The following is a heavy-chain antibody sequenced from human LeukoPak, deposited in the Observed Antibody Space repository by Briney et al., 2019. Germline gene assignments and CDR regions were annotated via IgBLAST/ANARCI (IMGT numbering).Heavy chain of an antibody. J-gene: IGHJ4*02. Sequence: ASVKVSCKASGYTFSGYYIHWVRQAPGQGLEWMGWINPSSGGTNYAQKFQGRVTMTRDTSISTAYMELSRLRSDDTAIYYCARDISDCSSTSCSRLHFDYWGQGTLVTVSS. CDR2: INPSSGGT. V-gene: IGHV1-2*02. D-gene: IGHD2-2*01. CDR1: GYTFSGYY. CDR3: ARDISDCSSTSCSRLHFDY.